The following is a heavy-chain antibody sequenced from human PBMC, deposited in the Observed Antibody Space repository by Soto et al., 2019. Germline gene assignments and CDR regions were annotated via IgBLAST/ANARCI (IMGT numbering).Heavy chain of an antibody. D-gene: IGHD3-10*01. V-gene: IGHV5-51*01. J-gene: IGHJ6*02. CDR1: GYSFTSYW. CDR2: IYPGDSDT. Sequence: SLKISCKGSGYSFTSYWIGWVRQMPGKGLEWMGIIYPGDSDTRYSPSFQGQVTISADKSISTAYLQWSSLKASDTAMYYCARTMVRGVIGYYYGMDVWGQGTTVTVSS. CDR3: ARTMVRGVIGYYYGMDV.